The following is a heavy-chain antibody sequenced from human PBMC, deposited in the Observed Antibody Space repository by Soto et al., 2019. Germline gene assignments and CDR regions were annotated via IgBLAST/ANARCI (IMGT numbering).Heavy chain of an antibody. CDR2: IYYSGST. D-gene: IGHD2-21*02. J-gene: IGHJ5*02. CDR3: ASLVVTAHNWFDP. Sequence: QVQLQESGPGLVKPSQTLSLTCTVSGGSISSGDYYWSWIRQPPGKGLEWIGYIYYSGSTYYNPSLKSRVTISVDTSKNLFSLKLSSVTAADTAVDYCASLVVTAHNWFDPWGQGTLVTVSS. CDR1: GGSISSGDYY. V-gene: IGHV4-30-4*01.